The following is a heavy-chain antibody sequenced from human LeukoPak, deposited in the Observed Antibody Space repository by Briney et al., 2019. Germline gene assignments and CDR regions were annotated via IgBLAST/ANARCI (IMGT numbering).Heavy chain of an antibody. CDR2: ISRTSSYI. J-gene: IGHJ4*02. CDR3: ARDGSAYNTNHFDY. V-gene: IGHV3-21*01. D-gene: IGHD5-24*01. Sequence: GGSLRLSCAASGFTFSDFSLSWVRQAPGKGLEWVSFISRTSSYIFLADSVKGRFTISRDNAKNSLYLQMNSLRAEDTAVCYCARDGSAYNTNHFDYWGQGTLVTVSS. CDR1: GFTFSDFS.